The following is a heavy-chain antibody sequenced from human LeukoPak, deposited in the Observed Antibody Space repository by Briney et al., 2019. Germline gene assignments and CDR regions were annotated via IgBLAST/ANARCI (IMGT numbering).Heavy chain of an antibody. CDR2: ISSSGNTI. D-gene: IGHD6-13*01. CDR3: AREPSNRGYYSSSLYYFDY. CDR1: GFTFRDLA. V-gene: IGHV3-48*04. Sequence: GGSLRLSCTASGFTFRDLAMNWVRQAPGKGLEWVSYISSSGNTIYYADSVKGRFTISRDSATNSLFLQMNSLRAEDTAVYYCAREPSNRGYYSSSLYYFDYWGQGTLVTVSS. J-gene: IGHJ4*02.